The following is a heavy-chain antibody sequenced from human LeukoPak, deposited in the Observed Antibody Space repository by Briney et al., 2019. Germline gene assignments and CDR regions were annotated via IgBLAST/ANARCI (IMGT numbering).Heavy chain of an antibody. D-gene: IGHD2-2*03. V-gene: IGHV4-61*02. CDR2: IYTSGST. J-gene: IGHJ5*02. CDR3: ARDYDGYCSSTSCYHDWFDP. Sequence: SETLSLTCTVSGGSTSSGSYYWSWIRQPAGKGLEWIGRIYTSGSTNYNPSLKSRVTISVDTSKNQFSLKLSSVTAADTAVYYCARDYDGYCSSTSCYHDWFDPWGQGTLVTVSS. CDR1: GGSTSSGSYY.